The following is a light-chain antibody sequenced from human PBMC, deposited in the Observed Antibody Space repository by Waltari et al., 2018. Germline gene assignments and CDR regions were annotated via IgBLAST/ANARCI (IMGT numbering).Light chain of an antibody. V-gene: IGKV4-1*01. Sequence: DIVMTLSPDSLAVSLGERATINCKSSHSVFSTPNRENCLGWYQQKPGQPPKLLFYRASTREPGVPDRFSASGSGTDFTLSISSLQAEDVALYYCQQYYTSPSTFGQGTRLEI. J-gene: IGKJ5*01. CDR3: QQYYTSPST. CDR1: HSVFSTPNRENC. CDR2: RAS.